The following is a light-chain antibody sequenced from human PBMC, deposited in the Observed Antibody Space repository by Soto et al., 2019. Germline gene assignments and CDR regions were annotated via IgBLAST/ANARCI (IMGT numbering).Light chain of an antibody. J-gene: IGKJ4*01. CDR3: LQRRNWPWLT. CDR1: QSVSDQ. CDR2: DAS. V-gene: IGKV3-11*01. Sequence: EIVLTQSPATLSLSPGERATLSCRTSQSVSDQLAWFQQKPGQAPRLLIYDASNRATGIPARFSGSGYGTNFTLTISSLDPEDVAVYYCLQRRNWPWLTFGGGTKVEI.